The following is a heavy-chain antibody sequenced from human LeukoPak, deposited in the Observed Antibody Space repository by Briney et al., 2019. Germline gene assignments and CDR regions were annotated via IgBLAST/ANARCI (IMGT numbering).Heavy chain of an antibody. D-gene: IGHD3-10*01. CDR3: ARVEVRGVLIADFDY. Sequence: ASVKVSCKASGYTFTGYYMHWARQAPGQGLEWMGWINPNSGGTNYAQKFQGRVTMTRDTPISTAYMELSRVTSDDTAVYYCARVEVRGVLIADFDYWGQGILVTVSS. V-gene: IGHV1-2*02. CDR2: INPNSGGT. CDR1: GYTFTGYY. J-gene: IGHJ4*02.